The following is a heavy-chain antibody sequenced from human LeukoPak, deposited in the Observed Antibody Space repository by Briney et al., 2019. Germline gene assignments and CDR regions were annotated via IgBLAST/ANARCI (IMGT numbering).Heavy chain of an antibody. CDR3: AGLVGRYSSGLYYYYFDY. D-gene: IGHD3-22*01. CDR2: MYLSGTT. J-gene: IGHJ4*02. Sequence: PSETLSLTCTVSGGSIRSSYYYWGWIRQPPGKGLEWIGEMYLSGTTHSNPSVKSRVTISIDKSKNQFFLNLSSVTAADTAVYYCAGLVGRYSSGLYYYYFDYWGQGTLVTVSS. CDR1: GGSIRSSYYY. V-gene: IGHV4-39*07.